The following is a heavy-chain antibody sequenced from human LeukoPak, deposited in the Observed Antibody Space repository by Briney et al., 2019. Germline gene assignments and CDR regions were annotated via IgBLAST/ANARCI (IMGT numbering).Heavy chain of an antibody. J-gene: IGHJ4*02. CDR2: ISSSGSTI. Sequence: GGPLRLSCAAWGVPLSDYHISGIRQAPGKGLEWVSYISSSGSTIYYADSVKGRFTISRDNAKNSLYLQMNSLRAEDTAVYYCARAGVGIVVVPAAIYPDYWGQGTLVTVSS. CDR3: ARAGVGIVVVPAAIYPDY. D-gene: IGHD2-2*03. V-gene: IGHV3-11*01. CDR1: GVPLSDYH.